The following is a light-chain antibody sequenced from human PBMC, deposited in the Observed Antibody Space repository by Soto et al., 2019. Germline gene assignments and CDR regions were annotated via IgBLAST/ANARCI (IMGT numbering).Light chain of an antibody. CDR1: SSDFGGYNY. Sequence: QSALTQPPSASGSPGQSVTISCTGTSSDFGGYNYVSWYQQHPGKAPKLIIYEVTKRPSGVPDRFSGSKSGNTASLTVSGLQAEDEADYYCSSSAGSNSYVFGTGTKLTVL. J-gene: IGLJ1*01. CDR3: SSSAGSNSYV. CDR2: EVT. V-gene: IGLV2-8*01.